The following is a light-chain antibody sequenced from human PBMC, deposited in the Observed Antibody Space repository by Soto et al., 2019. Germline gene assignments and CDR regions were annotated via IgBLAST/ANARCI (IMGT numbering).Light chain of an antibody. CDR2: KAS. CDR3: QHYNSYSGA. CDR1: QTISSW. V-gene: IGKV1-5*03. Sequence: DIQMTQSPSTLSGSVGDRVTITCRARQTISSWLAWYQQKPGKAPKLLIYKASTLKSGVPSRFSGSGSGTQFTLTISSLQPDDFATYYCQHYNSYSGAFGQGTKVELK. J-gene: IGKJ1*01.